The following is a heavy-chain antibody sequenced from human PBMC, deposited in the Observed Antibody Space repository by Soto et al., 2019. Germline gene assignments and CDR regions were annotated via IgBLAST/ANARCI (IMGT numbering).Heavy chain of an antibody. CDR2: TYYKSKWNN. CDR3: TGLTGFRGTAV. CDR1: GDSVSSNSAG. V-gene: IGHV6-1*01. D-gene: IGHD2-8*02. Sequence: QTLSLTCVISGDSVSSNSAGWDWIRQSPSRGLEWLGRTYYKSKWNNDYALSVKSRITINPDTSKNQFSLHLYSVTPEDTAVSYCTGLTGFRGTAVRGHGTPVPVSS. J-gene: IGHJ6*02.